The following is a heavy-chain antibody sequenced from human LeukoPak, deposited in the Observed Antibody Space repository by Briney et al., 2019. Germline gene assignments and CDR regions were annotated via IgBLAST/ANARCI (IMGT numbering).Heavy chain of an antibody. CDR3: ATGDHYYYYGMDV. CDR1: GGSISSGDYY. CDR2: IYYSGST. D-gene: IGHD1-14*01. Sequence: SETLSLTCTVSGGSISSGDYYWSWIRQPPGKGLEWIGFIYYSGSTYYNPSLKSRVTISVDTSKNQFSLKLSSVTAADTAVYYCATGDHYYYYGMDVWGQGTTVTVSS. J-gene: IGHJ6*02. V-gene: IGHV4-30-4*01.